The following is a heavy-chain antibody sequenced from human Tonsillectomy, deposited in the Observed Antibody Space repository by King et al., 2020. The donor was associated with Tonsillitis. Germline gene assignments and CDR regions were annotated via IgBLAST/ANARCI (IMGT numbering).Heavy chain of an antibody. CDR1: GGSISSSSYY. Sequence: QLQESGPGLVKPSETLSLTCTVSGGSISSSSYYWGWIRQPPGKGLEWIGSIYYSGSTYYNPSLKSRVTISVDTSKNQFSLKLSSVTAADTAVYYCARESSLTGSIYYYYGMDVWGQGTTVTVSS. CDR3: ARESSLTGSIYYYYGMDV. V-gene: IGHV4-39*01. D-gene: IGHD3-9*01. J-gene: IGHJ6*02. CDR2: IYYSGST.